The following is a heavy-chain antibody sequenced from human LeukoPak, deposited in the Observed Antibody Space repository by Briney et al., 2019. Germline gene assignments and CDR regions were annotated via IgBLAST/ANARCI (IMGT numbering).Heavy chain of an antibody. Sequence: SETLSLTCSVSGGSITSYYWNWVRQPPGKGLEWIGCFYSSGTTNYNPSLKSRVSISLDTSKNQLSLKLDSVTAEDTAVYYCARLQMVRGARGWSDPWGQGTLVTVSS. D-gene: IGHD3-10*01. CDR1: GGSITSYY. CDR3: ARLQMVRGARGWSDP. V-gene: IGHV4-4*09. CDR2: FYSSGTT. J-gene: IGHJ5*02.